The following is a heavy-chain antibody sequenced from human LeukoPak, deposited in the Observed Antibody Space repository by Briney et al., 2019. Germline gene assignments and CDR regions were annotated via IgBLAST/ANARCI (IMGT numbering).Heavy chain of an antibody. CDR3: AGISMTTVTYAFDY. V-gene: IGHV4-61*02. Sequence: SETLSLTCTVSGGSISSGSYYWSWIRQPAGKGLEWIGRIYTSGSTNYNPSLKSRVTISVDRSKNQFSLKLSSVTAADTAVYYCAGISMTTVTYAFDYWGQGTLVTVSS. CDR1: GGSISSGSYY. D-gene: IGHD4-17*01. CDR2: IYTSGST. J-gene: IGHJ4*02.